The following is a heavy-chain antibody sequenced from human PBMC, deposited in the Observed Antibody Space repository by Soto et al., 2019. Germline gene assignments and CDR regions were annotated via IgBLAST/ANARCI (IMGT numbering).Heavy chain of an antibody. CDR1: GFTFDGYT. J-gene: IGHJ4*02. D-gene: IGHD4-4*01. V-gene: IGHV3-43*01. CDR2: ISWDGGST. CDR3: AKDMGTTVTTRYFDY. Sequence: PGGSLRLSCAASGFTFDGYTMHRVRQAPGKGLEWVSLISWDGGSTYYADSVQGRFTISRDNSKNSLYLQMNSLRTEDTALYYCAKDMGTTVTTRYFDYWGQGTLVTVSS.